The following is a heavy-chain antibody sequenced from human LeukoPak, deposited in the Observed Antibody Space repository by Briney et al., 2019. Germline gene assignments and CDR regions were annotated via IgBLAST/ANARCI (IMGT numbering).Heavy chain of an antibody. CDR3: ARWQHGPRYFDY. V-gene: IGHV6-1*01. CDR1: RDSVSTNSAA. CDR2: TYYLSRWYN. Sequence: SQTLSLTCTISRDSVSTNSAAWNWMRQSPSRGLEWLGRTYYLSRWYNEYGTSVKSRITINPATSKNHFSLQLNSVTPEDTAVYYCARWQHGPRYFDYWGQGILVTVSS. J-gene: IGHJ4*02.